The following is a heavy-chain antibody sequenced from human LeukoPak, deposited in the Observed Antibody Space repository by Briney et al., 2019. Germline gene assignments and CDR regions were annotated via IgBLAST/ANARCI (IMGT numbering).Heavy chain of an antibody. CDR2: TFYRSKWYS. Sequence: SQTLSLTCDISGDSVSSNSAAWNWIRQSPSRGLEWLGRTFYRSKWYSEYEVSLKSRLTINADTSKNHFSLQLNSVTPEDTAVYYCARSGGTAIGNYERATFDYWGQGTLVTDSS. CDR1: GDSVSSNSAA. D-gene: IGHD1-7*01. V-gene: IGHV6-1*01. J-gene: IGHJ4*02. CDR3: ARSGGTAIGNYERATFDY.